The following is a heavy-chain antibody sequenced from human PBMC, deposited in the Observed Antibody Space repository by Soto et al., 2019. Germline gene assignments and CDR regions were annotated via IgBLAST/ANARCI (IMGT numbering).Heavy chain of an antibody. D-gene: IGHD2-2*01. V-gene: IGHV5-10-1*01. CDR2: IDPSDSYT. J-gene: IGHJ5*02. CDR3: ARWVVPAAIRNNWFDP. CDR1: GCSITSYW. Sequence: GGSLKISGKGSGCSITSYWISWVRQMNGKCLEWMGRIDPSDSYTNYSPSFQGHVTISADKSISTAYLQWSSLKASDTAMYYCARWVVPAAIRNNWFDPWGQGTLVTVSS.